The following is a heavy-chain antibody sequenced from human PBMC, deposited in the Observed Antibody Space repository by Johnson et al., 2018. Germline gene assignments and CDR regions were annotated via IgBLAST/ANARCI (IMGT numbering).Heavy chain of an antibody. Sequence: VQLVESGGGLVQPGGSLRLSCTASGFTFSTYWMSWVRQAPGKGLEWVANIKYDGSEKYYVDSVKGRFSLSRDNARNSLFLEMNSLRAEDTAVYFCAGHVEYWKGAFVRWGQGTMVTVSS. CDR2: IKYDGSEK. J-gene: IGHJ3*02. CDR3: AGHVEYWKGAFVR. V-gene: IGHV3-7*01. D-gene: IGHD2/OR15-2a*01. CDR1: GFTFSTYW.